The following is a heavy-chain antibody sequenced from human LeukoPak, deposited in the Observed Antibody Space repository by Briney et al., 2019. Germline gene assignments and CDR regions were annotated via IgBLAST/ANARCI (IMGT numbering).Heavy chain of an antibody. CDR3: AREGEPGSLDY. D-gene: IGHD1-14*01. J-gene: IGHJ4*02. CDR2: IYHSGST. Sequence: SETLSLTCTVSGYSISSGYYWGWIRQPPGKGLEWIGSIYHSGSTSYNPSPKSRVTISVDTSKNQFSLNLSSVTAADTAVYYCAREGEPGSLDYWGQGTLVTVSS. CDR1: GYSISSGYY. V-gene: IGHV4-38-2*02.